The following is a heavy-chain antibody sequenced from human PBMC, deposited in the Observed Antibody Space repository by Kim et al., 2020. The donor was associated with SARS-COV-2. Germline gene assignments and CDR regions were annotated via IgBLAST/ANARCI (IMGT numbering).Heavy chain of an antibody. CDR3: ARGVDDLGSSTNSDPLNWFDP. CDR2: INTGNGNT. CDR1: GYTFTSFG. J-gene: IGHJ5*02. V-gene: IGHV1-3*04. D-gene: IGHD2-2*01. Sequence: ASVKVSCTASGYTFTSFGLHWVRQAPRQRPEWMGWINTGNGNTRYSQKFQGRVTITRDTSASTAYMELSSLRSEDTAVYYCARGVDDLGSSTNSDPLNWFDPWGQGTLVTVAS.